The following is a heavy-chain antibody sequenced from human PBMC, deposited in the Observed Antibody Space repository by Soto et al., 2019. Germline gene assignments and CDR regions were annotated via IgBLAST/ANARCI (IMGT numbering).Heavy chain of an antibody. Sequence: PGESLKISCKGSGYTFTSCWIGWVRQMPGKGLEWMGIIYPSDSDTRYSPSFQGQVTMSVDKSISTAYLQWSSLKASDTATYYCARLLYSSTWEEYFQHWGQGTLVTVSS. CDR3: ARLLYSSTWEEYFQH. J-gene: IGHJ1*01. V-gene: IGHV5-51*01. CDR2: IYPSDSDT. CDR1: GYTFTSCW. D-gene: IGHD6-13*01.